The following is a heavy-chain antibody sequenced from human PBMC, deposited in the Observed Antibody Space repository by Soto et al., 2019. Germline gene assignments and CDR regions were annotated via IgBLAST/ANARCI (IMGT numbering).Heavy chain of an antibody. CDR2: ISAFNGNT. CDR3: ARDRGVAPPVAGNTHYYYYMDV. V-gene: IGHV1-18*01. D-gene: IGHD6-19*01. Sequence: QDQLLQSGAEVKKPGASVTVSCKASGYSFTNYGITWVRQAPGQGLEWMGWISAFNGNTHYAQKLHGRVTITTDASTSTAYMELRSLRSDDTAVYYCARDRGVAPPVAGNTHYYYYMDVWGKGTTVTVSS. J-gene: IGHJ6*03. CDR1: GYSFTNYG.